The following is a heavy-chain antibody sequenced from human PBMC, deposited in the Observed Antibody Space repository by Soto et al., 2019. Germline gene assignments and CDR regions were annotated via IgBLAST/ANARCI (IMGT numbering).Heavy chain of an antibody. D-gene: IGHD3-10*01. Sequence: QVQLVQSGAEVKKPGASVKVSCKASGYTFTSYGISWVRQAPGQGLEWMGWISAYNGNTNYAQKLQGRVTMTTDTATSTAYMELRSLRSDDTAVYYCARDPGGLWFGELLGRGMDVWGQGTTVTVSS. V-gene: IGHV1-18*01. CDR1: GYTFTSYG. CDR3: ARDPGGLWFGELLGRGMDV. CDR2: ISAYNGNT. J-gene: IGHJ6*02.